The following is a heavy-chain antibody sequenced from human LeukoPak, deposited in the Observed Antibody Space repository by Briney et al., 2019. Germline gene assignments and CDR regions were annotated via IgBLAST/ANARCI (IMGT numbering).Heavy chain of an antibody. Sequence: PGRSLRLSCAASGLTFNTYAMHWDRQAPGKGLEWVAVISSDGSNKYHTDSVKGRFTISRDDSRNTLYLQMNSLRAEDTAVYYCARDISGVRYIFDYWGQRTLVTVSS. CDR2: ISSDGSNK. CDR1: GLTFNTYA. D-gene: IGHD3-9*01. CDR3: ARDISGVRYIFDY. V-gene: IGHV3-30-3*01. J-gene: IGHJ4*02.